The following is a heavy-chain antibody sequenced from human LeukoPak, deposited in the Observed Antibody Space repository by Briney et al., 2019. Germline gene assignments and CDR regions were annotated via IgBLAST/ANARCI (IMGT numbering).Heavy chain of an antibody. CDR2: TSYDESNK. CDR3: ARDQYDTWSRRGNFDS. CDR1: GFTFSDYA. D-gene: IGHD3-3*01. V-gene: IGHV3-30*04. J-gene: IGHJ4*02. Sequence: PGGSLRLSCSASGFTFSDYAMHWVRQAPGKGLEWVAVTSYDESNKYYADSVKGRFTISRDNTKNSLYLQMNSLRVEDTAVFYCARDQYDTWSRRGNFDSWGQGTLVIVSS.